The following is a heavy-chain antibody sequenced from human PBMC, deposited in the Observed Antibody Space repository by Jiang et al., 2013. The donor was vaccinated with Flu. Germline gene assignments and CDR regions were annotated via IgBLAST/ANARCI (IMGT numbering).Heavy chain of an antibody. D-gene: IGHD3-10*01. CDR3: ATTTGN. CDR1: GFAITGGYY. V-gene: IGHV4-38-2*01. CDR2: ISHTGTT. J-gene: IGHJ4*02. Sequence: GSGLVKPSETLSLTCGVSGFAITGGYYWGWVRQPPGKGLEWIGSISHTGTTYYNPSLKTRLTISSDTSKNQFSLMLTSVTAADTAVYYCATTTGNWGQGTLVTVSS.